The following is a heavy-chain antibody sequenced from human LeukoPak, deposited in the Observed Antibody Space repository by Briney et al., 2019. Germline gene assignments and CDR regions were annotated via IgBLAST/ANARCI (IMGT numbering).Heavy chain of an antibody. Sequence: GGSLRLSCAASGFTFSSYSMNWVRQAPGKGLEWVSSISSSSSYIHYADSVKGRFTISRDNAKNSLYLQMNSLRAEDTAVYYCARASSSRWYFDYWGQGTLVTVSS. J-gene: IGHJ4*02. CDR1: GFTFSSYS. D-gene: IGHD6-13*01. CDR2: ISSSSSYI. CDR3: ARASSSRWYFDY. V-gene: IGHV3-21*01.